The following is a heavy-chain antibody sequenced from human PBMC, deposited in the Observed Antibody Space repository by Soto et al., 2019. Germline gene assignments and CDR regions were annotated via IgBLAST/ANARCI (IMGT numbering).Heavy chain of an antibody. Sequence: QLQLQESGPGLVKPSETLSLTCTVSGGSISSSSYYWGWIRQPPGKGLEWIGSIYYSGSTYSNPSPRSRATIPLDPPKNHFPLRRTPGTAAATAVYYGARRGSGCSSDYWGQGTLVTVSS. CDR1: GGSISSSSYY. CDR3: ARRGSGCSSDY. CDR2: IYYSGST. V-gene: IGHV4-39*01. J-gene: IGHJ4*02. D-gene: IGHD3-10*01.